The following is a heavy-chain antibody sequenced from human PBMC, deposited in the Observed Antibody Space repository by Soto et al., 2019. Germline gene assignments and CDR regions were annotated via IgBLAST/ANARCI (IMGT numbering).Heavy chain of an antibody. CDR2: ISSSSSTI. Sequence: LRLSCAASGFTFSSYSMNWVRQAPGKGLEWVSYISSSSSTIYYADSVKGRFTISRDNAKNSLYLQMNSLRDEDTAVYYCARESRFLEWLSLNWFDPWAQGTLVTVSS. D-gene: IGHD3-3*01. J-gene: IGHJ5*02. CDR1: GFTFSSYS. CDR3: ARESRFLEWLSLNWFDP. V-gene: IGHV3-48*02.